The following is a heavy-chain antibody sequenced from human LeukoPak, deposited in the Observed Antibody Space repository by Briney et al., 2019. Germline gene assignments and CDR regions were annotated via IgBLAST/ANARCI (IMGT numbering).Heavy chain of an antibody. CDR3: ANANYGAEYFQH. CDR1: GGTFSSYA. V-gene: IGHV1-69*04. Sequence: ASVKVSRKASGGTFSSYAISWMRQAPGQGLEWMGRIIPILGIANYAQKFQGRVTITADKSTSTAYMELSSLRSEDTAVYYCANANYGAEYFQHWGQGTLVTVSS. CDR2: IIPILGIA. J-gene: IGHJ1*01. D-gene: IGHD4-17*01.